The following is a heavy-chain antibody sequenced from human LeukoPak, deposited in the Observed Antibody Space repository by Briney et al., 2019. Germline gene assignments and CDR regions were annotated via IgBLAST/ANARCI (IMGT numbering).Heavy chain of an antibody. D-gene: IGHD3-22*01. Sequence: GGSLRLSCAVSGFTFSNYGMHWVRQAPGKGLEWVAVISYDGSNKYYADSVKGRFTISRDNSKNTLYLQMNGLRAGDTAVYYCAKEAFDSSGSSDYWGQGTLVTVSS. J-gene: IGHJ4*02. CDR3: AKEAFDSSGSSDY. V-gene: IGHV3-30*18. CDR1: GFTFSNYG. CDR2: ISYDGSNK.